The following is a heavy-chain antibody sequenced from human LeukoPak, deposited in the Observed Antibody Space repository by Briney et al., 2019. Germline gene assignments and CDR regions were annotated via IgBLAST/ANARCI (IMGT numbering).Heavy chain of an antibody. D-gene: IGHD3-22*01. V-gene: IGHV1-2*02. Sequence: ASVKVSCKASGYTFTDYYMHRVRQAPGQGLEWMGWINPNSGGTNYAQKFQGRVTMTRDTSISTAYMELSRLTSDDTAVYYCARGYYDSSDFEYFHHWGQGTLVTVSS. CDR2: INPNSGGT. CDR3: ARGYYDSSDFEYFHH. CDR1: GYTFTDYY. J-gene: IGHJ1*01.